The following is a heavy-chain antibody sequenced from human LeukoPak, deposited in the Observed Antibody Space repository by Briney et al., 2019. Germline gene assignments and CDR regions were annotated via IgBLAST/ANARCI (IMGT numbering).Heavy chain of an antibody. CDR3: ARCSSGSYRDY. CDR1: GGSFSGYY. CDR2: INHSGST. Sequence: SETLSLTCAVYGGSFSGYYWSWIRQPPGKGLEWIREINHSGSTNYNPSLKGRVTISVDTSKNQFSLKLSSVTAADTAVYYCARCSSGSYRDYWGQGTLVTVSS. J-gene: IGHJ4*02. D-gene: IGHD6-19*01. V-gene: IGHV4-34*01.